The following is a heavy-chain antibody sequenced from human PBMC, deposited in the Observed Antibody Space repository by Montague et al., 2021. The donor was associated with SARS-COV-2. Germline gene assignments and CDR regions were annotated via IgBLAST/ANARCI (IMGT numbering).Heavy chain of an antibody. CDR2: IYYSGST. CDR3: ATTGGPDTVACAFDY. J-gene: IGHJ4*02. CDR1: GGSISSGGYY. V-gene: IGHV4-39*01. D-gene: IGHD6-19*01. Sequence: SETLSLTCTVSGGSISSGGYYWDWIRQPPGMGLEWIGTIYYSGSTDYNPSIKSRVAISVYKTWNQFSLKLTSVTAADTAVYYGATTGGPDTVACAFDYWGQGTPVTVSS.